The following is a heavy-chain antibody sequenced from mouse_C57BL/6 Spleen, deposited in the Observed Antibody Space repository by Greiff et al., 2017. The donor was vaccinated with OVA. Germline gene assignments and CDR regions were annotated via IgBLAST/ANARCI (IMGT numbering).Heavy chain of an antibody. V-gene: IGHV1-76*01. J-gene: IGHJ4*01. CDR3: AGGYPYAMDY. Sequence: QVQLQQQSGAELVRPGASVKLSCKASGYTFTDYYINWVKQRPGQGLEWIARIYPGSGNTYYNEKFKGKATLTAEKSSSTAYMQLSSLTSEDSAVYFCAGGYPYAMDYWGQGTSVTVSS. CDR2: IYPGSGNT. D-gene: IGHD2-2*01. CDR1: GYTFTDYY.